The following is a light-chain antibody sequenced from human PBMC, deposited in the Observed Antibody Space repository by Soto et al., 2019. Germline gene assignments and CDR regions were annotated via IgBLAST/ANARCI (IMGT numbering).Light chain of an antibody. Sequence: ELVMTQSPATLSVSPGERATLSCRASQSVTTSLAWYQQKPGQAPRLLIYDASDRATGIPARFSGSGSGTDFTLTISSLEPEDLAVYYCQHRSDRPFVGGGTKVEI. J-gene: IGKJ4*01. CDR1: QSVTTS. CDR3: QHRSDRPF. V-gene: IGKV3-11*01. CDR2: DAS.